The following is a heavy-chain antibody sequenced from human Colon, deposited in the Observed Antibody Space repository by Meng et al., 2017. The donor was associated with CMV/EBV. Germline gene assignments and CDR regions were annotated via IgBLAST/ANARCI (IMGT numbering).Heavy chain of an antibody. J-gene: IGHJ1*01. V-gene: IGHV1-2*02. CDR2: INPNSGGT. CDR3: ATVSSGYYLYFQH. D-gene: IGHD3-22*01. CDR1: GYTFTGYY. Sequence: QGRLVQSGAEVKKPGASVKVSCKASGYTFTGYYMHWVRQAPGQGLEWMGWINPNSGGTNYAQKFQGRVTMTRDTSISTAYMELSRLRSDDTAVHYCATVSSGYYLYFQHWGQGTLVTVSS.